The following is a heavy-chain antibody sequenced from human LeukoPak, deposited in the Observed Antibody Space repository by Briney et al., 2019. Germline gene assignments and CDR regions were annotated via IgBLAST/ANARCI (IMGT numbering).Heavy chain of an antibody. Sequence: GGSLRLSCAASGFTFSDYYMSWLRQAPGKGLEWVSYISSSSSYTNYADSVKGRFTISRDNAKNSLYLQMNSLRAEDTAVYYCARDSPNYYDSSGYNPRYGMDVWGQGTTVTVSS. D-gene: IGHD3-22*01. CDR2: ISSSSSYT. CDR1: GFTFSDYY. CDR3: ARDSPNYYDSSGYNPRYGMDV. J-gene: IGHJ6*02. V-gene: IGHV3-11*06.